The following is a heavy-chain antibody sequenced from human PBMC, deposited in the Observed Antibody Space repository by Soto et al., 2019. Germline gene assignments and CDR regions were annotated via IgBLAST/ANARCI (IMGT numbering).Heavy chain of an antibody. V-gene: IGHV3-48*01. CDR2: ISSSSSTI. J-gene: IGHJ5*02. D-gene: IGHD3-22*01. Sequence: EVQLVESGGGLVQPGGSLRLSCAASGFTFSSYSMNWVRQAPGKGLEWVSYISSSSSTIYYADSVKGRFTISRDNAKNSLDLQMNSLRAEDTAFYYCARGSFCRYYRGNWFDPWGQGTLVTVSS. CDR1: GFTFSSYS. CDR3: ARGSFCRYYRGNWFDP.